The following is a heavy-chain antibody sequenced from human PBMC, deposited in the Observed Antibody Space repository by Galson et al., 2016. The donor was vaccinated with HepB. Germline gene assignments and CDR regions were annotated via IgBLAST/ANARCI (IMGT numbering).Heavy chain of an antibody. V-gene: IGHV1-69*06. CDR2: IIPLFGPP. D-gene: IGHD4-17*01. CDR1: GGTFSSYS. Sequence: SVKVSCKASGGTFSSYSISWVRQAPGQGLEWMGGIIPLFGPPNYAQKFQGRVSITADRSSSTAYMELRSLRSDDTAVYYCARGGNDYRDFPLDYWGQGSLVTVSS. CDR3: ARGGNDYRDFPLDY. J-gene: IGHJ4*02.